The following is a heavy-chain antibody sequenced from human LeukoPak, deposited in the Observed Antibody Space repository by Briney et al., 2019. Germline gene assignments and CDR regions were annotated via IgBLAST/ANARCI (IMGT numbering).Heavy chain of an antibody. D-gene: IGHD6-19*01. J-gene: IGHJ5*02. Sequence: PGGSLRLSCAASGLPFSGTAMSWVRQAPGKGLEWVSAISHDGMNAYYADSVKGRFTISRDNSKKTLSLEMSSLTAADTGVYYCAKDGAQYSSGPECDPRGQGALVTVSP. V-gene: IGHV3-23*01. CDR2: ISHDGMNA. CDR3: AKDGAQYSSGPECDP. CDR1: GLPFSGTA.